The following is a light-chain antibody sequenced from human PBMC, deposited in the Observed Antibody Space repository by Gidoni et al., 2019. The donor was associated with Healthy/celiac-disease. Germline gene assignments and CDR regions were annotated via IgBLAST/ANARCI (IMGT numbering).Light chain of an antibody. V-gene: IGKV3-20*01. CDR3: QQYGSAPPMYT. CDR1: QSVSSSY. Sequence: DIVLTQSPGTLSLPPGERATLSCRASQSVSSSYLAWYQQKPGQAPRLLIYGASSRATGIPDRVSGSGSGTDFTLTISRLEPEECAVYYCQQYGSAPPMYTFGQGTNSGDQT. J-gene: IGKJ2*01. CDR2: GAS.